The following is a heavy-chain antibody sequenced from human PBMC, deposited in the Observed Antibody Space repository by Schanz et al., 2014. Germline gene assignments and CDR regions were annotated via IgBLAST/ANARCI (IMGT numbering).Heavy chain of an antibody. D-gene: IGHD2-15*01. CDR1: GFNLRRYS. CDR2: ISGSGTYM. CDR3: ARDPGGTKTHGL. V-gene: IGHV3-21*01. Sequence: QLVESGGGLVKPGGSLRLSCATSGFNLRRYSMNWVRQAPGKGLEWVSTISGSGTYMFYADSVKGRFTISRDNTENSLFLQMNGLRAEDTAVYYCARDPGGTKTHGLWGQGTLVTVSS. J-gene: IGHJ4*02.